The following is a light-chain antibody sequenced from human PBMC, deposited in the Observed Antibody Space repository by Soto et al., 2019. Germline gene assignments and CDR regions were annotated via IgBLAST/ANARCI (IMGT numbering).Light chain of an antibody. CDR3: CSYTDSRTHI. J-gene: IGLJ1*01. Sequence: QSVLTQPASVSGSPGQSITISCTGTSSDVGGYNYVSWDQQHPGKAPKLIIFEVSYRPSGISNRFSASKSGDTASLTISGLQADDEADYYCCSYTDSRTHIFGSGPKAAVL. CDR1: SSDVGGYNY. CDR2: EVS. V-gene: IGLV2-14*01.